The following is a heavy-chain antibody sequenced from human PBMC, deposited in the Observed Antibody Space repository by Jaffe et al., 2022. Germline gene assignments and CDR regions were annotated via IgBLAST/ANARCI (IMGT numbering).Heavy chain of an antibody. Sequence: QVQLVQSGAEVKKPGASVKVSCKASGYTFTSYYMHWVRQAPGQGLEWMGIINPSGGSTSYAQKFQGRVTMTRDTSTSTVYMELSSLRSEDTAVYYCARGTYYDYIWGSYPPRYFDYWGQGTLVTVSS. CDR2: INPSGGST. D-gene: IGHD3-16*02. J-gene: IGHJ4*02. CDR1: GYTFTSYY. CDR3: ARGTYYDYIWGSYPPRYFDY. V-gene: IGHV1-46*03.